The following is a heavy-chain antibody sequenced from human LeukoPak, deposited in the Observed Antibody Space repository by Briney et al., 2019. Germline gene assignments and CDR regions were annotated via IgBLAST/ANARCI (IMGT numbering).Heavy chain of an antibody. CDR1: GGSISSSYYY. V-gene: IGHV4-39*01. CDR2: IYYSGST. Sequence: SETLSLTCTVSGGSISSSYYYWGWIRQPPGKGLEWIGSIYYSGSTYYNPSLKSRVTISVDTSKNQFSLKLRSVTAADTAVYYCARGSTVVAATFFDYWGQGTLVTVSS. D-gene: IGHD4-23*01. J-gene: IGHJ4*02. CDR3: ARGSTVVAATFFDY.